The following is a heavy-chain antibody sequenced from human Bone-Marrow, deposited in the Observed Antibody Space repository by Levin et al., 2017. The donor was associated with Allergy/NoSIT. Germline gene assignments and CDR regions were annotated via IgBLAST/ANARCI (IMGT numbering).Heavy chain of an antibody. J-gene: IGHJ4*02. D-gene: IGHD5-24*01. Sequence: MPGGSLRLSCKASGATFSNFGISWVRQAPGQGLEWMGGIIPTFRTANHAQKFRGRVTITADETTSTAYMELSSLTSDDTAVYYCARHHQDLVERAYFNFWGQGTLVTVSS. CDR3: ARHHQDLVERAYFNF. CDR2: IIPTFRTA. CDR1: GATFSNFG. V-gene: IGHV1-69*01.